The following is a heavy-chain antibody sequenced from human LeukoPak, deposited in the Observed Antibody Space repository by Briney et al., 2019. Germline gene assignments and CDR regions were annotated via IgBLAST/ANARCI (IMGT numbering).Heavy chain of an antibody. CDR1: GGPISSYY. CDR2: IYYSGST. CDR3: ARGSRELYYFDY. Sequence: SETLSLTCTVCGGPISSYYWSWIRQPPGKGLEWIGYIYYSGSTKYNPSLKSRVTISVDASKTQFSLKLNSVTAADTAVYYCARGSRELYYFDYWGQGTLVTVSS. V-gene: IGHV4-59*01. J-gene: IGHJ4*02. D-gene: IGHD1-7*01.